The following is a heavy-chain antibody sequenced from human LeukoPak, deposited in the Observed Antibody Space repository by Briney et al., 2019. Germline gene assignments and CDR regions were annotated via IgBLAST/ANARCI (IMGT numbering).Heavy chain of an antibody. D-gene: IGHD3-10*01. CDR1: GFTVSSNY. J-gene: IGHJ4*02. V-gene: IGHV3-66*01. Sequence: GGSLRLSCAASGFTVSSNYMSWVRQAPGKGLEWVSVIYSGGSTYYADSVKGRFTISRDNSKNTLYLQMNSLRAEDTAVYYGARGAEGSGSISDYWGQGTLVTVSS. CDR2: IYSGGST. CDR3: ARGAEGSGSISDY.